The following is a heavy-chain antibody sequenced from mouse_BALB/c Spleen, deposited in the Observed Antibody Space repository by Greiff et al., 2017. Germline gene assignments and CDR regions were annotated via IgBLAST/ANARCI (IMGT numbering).Heavy chain of an antibody. CDR2: IWAGGST. D-gene: IGHD1-1*01. Sequence: VQLQQSGPGLVAPSQSLSITCTVSGFSLTSYGVHWVRQPPGKGLEWLGVIWAGGSTNYNSALMSRLSISKDNSKSQVFLKMNSLQTDDTAMYYCAIDLYGSSRIYAMDYWGQGTSVTVSS. CDR3: AIDLYGSSRIYAMDY. CDR1: GFSLTSYG. V-gene: IGHV2-9*02. J-gene: IGHJ4*01.